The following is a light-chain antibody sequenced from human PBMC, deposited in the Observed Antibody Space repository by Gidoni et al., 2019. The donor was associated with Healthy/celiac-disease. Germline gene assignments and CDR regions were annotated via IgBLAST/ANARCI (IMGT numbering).Light chain of an antibody. V-gene: IGKV1-5*03. J-gene: IGKJ1*01. CDR1: QSISSW. Sequence: IQMTQSPSTLSASVGDRVIITCRASQSISSWLAWYQQKPGKAPKLLIYKACSLESGVPSRFSGSGSGTEFTLTISRLQPDEFATYYCQQYNSYSWTFGQGTKVEIK. CDR2: KAC. CDR3: QQYNSYSWT.